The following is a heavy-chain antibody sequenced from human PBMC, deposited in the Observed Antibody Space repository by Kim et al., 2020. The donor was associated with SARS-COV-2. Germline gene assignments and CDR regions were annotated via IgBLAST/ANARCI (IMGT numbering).Heavy chain of an antibody. D-gene: IGHD6-19*01. V-gene: IGHV2-70*11. Sequence: SGPTLVKPTQTLTLTCTFSGFSLSTSGLCVSWSRQPPGKALEWLARVGWDDDKYYSTSLKSRLTISKDTSKNQVVLTMTSMDPLDTATYYCARKVADSRGWYVHFDYWGQGIPVTVSS. CDR2: VGWDDDK. J-gene: IGHJ4*02. CDR3: ARKVADSRGWYVHFDY. CDR1: GFSLSTSGLC.